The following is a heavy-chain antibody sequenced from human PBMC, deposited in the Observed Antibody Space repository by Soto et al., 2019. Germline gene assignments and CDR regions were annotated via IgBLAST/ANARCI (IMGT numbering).Heavy chain of an antibody. J-gene: IGHJ4*02. Sequence: ASVKVSCKASGYTFTGYYMHWVRQAPGQGLEWMGWINPNSGGTNYAQKFQGRVTMTRDTSTSTVYMELSSLRSEDTAVYYCARGAYGDYRPYDYWGQGTLVTVSS. CDR2: INPNSGGT. V-gene: IGHV1-2*02. D-gene: IGHD4-17*01. CDR1: GYTFTGYY. CDR3: ARGAYGDYRPYDY.